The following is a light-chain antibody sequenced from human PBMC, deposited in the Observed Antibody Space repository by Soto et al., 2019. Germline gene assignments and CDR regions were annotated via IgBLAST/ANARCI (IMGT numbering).Light chain of an antibody. J-gene: IGKJ1*01. V-gene: IGKV1-5*01. CDR2: DDS. Sequence: DIQMTQSPYTLSSSVGDRVTITCRASHNIERWMAWYQQKPGKDPSLLIFDDSTLHSGVQSRFIGSGSGTDFTLTISSLQPDDFATYYCQQFAIYTTLGKGTKVDIK. CDR1: HNIERW. CDR3: QQFAIYTT.